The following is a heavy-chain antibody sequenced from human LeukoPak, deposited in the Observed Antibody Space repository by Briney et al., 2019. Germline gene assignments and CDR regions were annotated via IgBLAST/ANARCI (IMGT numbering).Heavy chain of an antibody. Sequence: SETLSLTCTVSGGSISSYYWSWIRQPPGKGLEWIGYIYYSGSTNYNPSLKSRVTISVDTSKNQFSLKLSSVTAADTAVYYCARDGGGWGYYFDYWGQGTLVTVSS. CDR1: GGSISSYY. J-gene: IGHJ4*02. CDR3: ARDGGGWGYYFDY. V-gene: IGHV4-59*12. CDR2: IYYSGST. D-gene: IGHD3-16*01.